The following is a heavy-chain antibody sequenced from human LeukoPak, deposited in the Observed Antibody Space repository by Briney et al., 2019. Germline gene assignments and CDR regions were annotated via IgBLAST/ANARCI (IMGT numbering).Heavy chain of an antibody. CDR3: ARDRDRSYFDY. CDR2: ISYDGSNK. J-gene: IGHJ4*02. V-gene: IGHV3-30*04. CDR1: GFMFSSYA. Sequence: GGSLRLSCAASGFMFSSYAMHWVRQAPGKGLEWVAVISYDGSNKYYADSVKGRFTISRDNSKNTLYLQMNSLRAEDTAVYYCARDRDRSYFDYWGQGTLVTVSS.